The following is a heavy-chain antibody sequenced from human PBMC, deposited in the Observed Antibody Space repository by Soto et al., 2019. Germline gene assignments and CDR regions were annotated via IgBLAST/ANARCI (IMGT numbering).Heavy chain of an antibody. CDR3: AKDLYSGYDKYYFDY. J-gene: IGHJ4*02. Sequence: GGSLRLSCAASGFTFISFAMIWVRQAPGKGLEWVSAISGSGGSTYYADSVKGRFTISRDNSKNTLYLQMNSLRAEDTAVYYCAKDLYSGYDKYYFDYWGQGTLVTVSS. CDR1: GFTFISFA. D-gene: IGHD5-12*01. CDR2: ISGSGGST. V-gene: IGHV3-23*01.